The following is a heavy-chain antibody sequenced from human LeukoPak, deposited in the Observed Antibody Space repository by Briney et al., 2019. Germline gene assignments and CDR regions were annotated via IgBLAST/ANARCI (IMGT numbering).Heavy chain of an antibody. CDR2: ISSSSSYI. CDR3: ARAYDSSGYSFDP. J-gene: IGHJ5*02. Sequence: PGGSLRLSCAASGFTFSSYSMNWVRQAPGKGLEWVSSISSSSSYIYYADSVKGRFTISRDNAKNSLYLQMNSLRAEDTAVYYCARAYDSSGYSFDPWGQGTLVTVSS. CDR1: GFTFSSYS. D-gene: IGHD3-22*01. V-gene: IGHV3-21*01.